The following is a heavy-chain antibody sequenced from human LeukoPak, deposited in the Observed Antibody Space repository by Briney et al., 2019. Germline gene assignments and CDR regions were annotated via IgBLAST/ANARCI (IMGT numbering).Heavy chain of an antibody. Sequence: PGGSLRLSCAASGFTVSSNYMSWVRQAPGKGLEWVSVIYSGGSTYYADSVKGRFTISRDNSKNTLYFQMNSLRAEDTAVYYCARDVKCCRPAYYYYMDVWGKGTTVTVSS. CDR1: GFTVSSNY. V-gene: IGHV3-66*02. CDR3: ARDVKCCRPAYYYYMDV. CDR2: IYSGGST. D-gene: IGHD2/OR15-2a*01. J-gene: IGHJ6*03.